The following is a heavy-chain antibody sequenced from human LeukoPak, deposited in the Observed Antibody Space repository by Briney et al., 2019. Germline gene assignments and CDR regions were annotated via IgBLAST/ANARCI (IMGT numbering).Heavy chain of an antibody. CDR3: VRVIRFYDLLAGYSQYYFHYMDV. J-gene: IGHJ6*03. CDR2: ITSGSIT. D-gene: IGHD3-9*01. Sequence: GGSLRLSCAASGFTFSDFYMTWIRQTPGKGLEWVSDITSGSITYYAESVKGRFTISRDNAKNSLYLQMNSLRVEDTAVYYCVRVIRFYDLLAGYSQYYFHYMDVWGKGTTVTISS. V-gene: IGHV3-11*01. CDR1: GFTFSDFY.